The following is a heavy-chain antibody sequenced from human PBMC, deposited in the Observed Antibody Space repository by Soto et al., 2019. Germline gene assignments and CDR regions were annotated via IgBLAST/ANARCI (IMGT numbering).Heavy chain of an antibody. CDR1: GGSISSGGHY. V-gene: IGHV4-30-4*01. CDR2: IWYRGNT. Sequence: QVQLQESGPGLVKPSQTLSLTCTVSGGSISSGGHYWSWIRQSPGKGLEWIGYIWYRGNTFYDPSLKSRLTISVYTSKNQFTLKLSSVTAADTAVYYCVRVGPLTTITIFDYWGQRILVTVSS. CDR3: VRVGPLTTITIFDY. J-gene: IGHJ4*02. D-gene: IGHD4-4*01.